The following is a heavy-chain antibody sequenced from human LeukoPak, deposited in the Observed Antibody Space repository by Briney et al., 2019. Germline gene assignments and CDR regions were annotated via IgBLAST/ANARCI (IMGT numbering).Heavy chain of an antibody. CDR2: IYYSGST. D-gene: IGHD3-3*01. CDR3: ARVMSAWYFDY. J-gene: IGHJ4*02. V-gene: IGHV4-59*01. CDR1: GGSISSYY. Sequence: SETLSLTCTVSGGSISSYYWSWIRQPPGKGLEWIGYIYYSGSTNYNPSLKSRVTILVDTSKNQFSLKLSSVTAADTAVYYCARVMSAWYFDYWGQGTLVTVSS.